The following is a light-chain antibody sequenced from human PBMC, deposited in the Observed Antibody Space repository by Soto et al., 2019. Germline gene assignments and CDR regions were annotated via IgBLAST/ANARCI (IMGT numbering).Light chain of an antibody. CDR3: QQYGRSSWT. CDR2: GAS. CDR1: QSVSSSY. J-gene: IGKJ1*01. Sequence: EIVLTQSPGTLSLSPGERATLSCRASQSVSSSYFAWYQQRFGQAPRLLIYGASSRATGIPDRFSGSGSGTDFTLTISRLEPEDFAVYYCQQYGRSSWTFGQGTKVDI. V-gene: IGKV3-20*01.